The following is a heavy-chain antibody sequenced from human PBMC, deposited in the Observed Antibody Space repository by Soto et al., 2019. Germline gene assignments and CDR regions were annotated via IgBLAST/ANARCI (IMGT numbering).Heavy chain of an antibody. CDR1: GGTFSSYA. Sequence: QVQLVQSGAEVKKPGSSVKVSCKASGGTFSSYAISWVRQAPGQGLEWMGGIIPIFGTANYAPKFQGRVTITADESTGTAYMELSSLRSEDTAVYYCARGIRYARYCSSTSCAGGMDVWGQGTTVTVSS. CDR3: ARGIRYARYCSSTSCAGGMDV. CDR2: IIPIFGTA. V-gene: IGHV1-69*01. J-gene: IGHJ6*02. D-gene: IGHD2-2*01.